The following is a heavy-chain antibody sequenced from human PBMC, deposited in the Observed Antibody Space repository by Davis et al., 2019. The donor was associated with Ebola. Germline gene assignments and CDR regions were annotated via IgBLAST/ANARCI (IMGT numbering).Heavy chain of an antibody. J-gene: IGHJ5*02. V-gene: IGHV1-18*01. Sequence: ASVKVSCKASGYTFTSYGISWVRQAPGQGLEWMGWISAYNGNTNYAQKFQGRVTITADESTSTAYMELSSLRSEDTAVYYCARRYSGYDWWFDPWGQGTLVTVSS. CDR1: GYTFTSYG. D-gene: IGHD5-12*01. CDR2: ISAYNGNT. CDR3: ARRYSGYDWWFDP.